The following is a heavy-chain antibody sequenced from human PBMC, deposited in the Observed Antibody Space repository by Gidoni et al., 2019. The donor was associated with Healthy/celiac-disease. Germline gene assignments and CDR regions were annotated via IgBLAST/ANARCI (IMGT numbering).Heavy chain of an antibody. V-gene: IGHV1-69*01. CDR1: GGHFSSYA. J-gene: IGHJ3*02. CDR2: LNPIFGTA. D-gene: IGHD3-16*02. Sequence: QVQLVQSGAEATKPGSSVKVSCKASGGHFSSYAISWVRQAPGQGLEWMGGLNPIFGTANYAQKFQGRVTITADESTSTAYMELSSLRSEDTAVYYCARDMDMITFGGVIAPRAFDIWGQGTMVTVSS. CDR3: ARDMDMITFGGVIAPRAFDI.